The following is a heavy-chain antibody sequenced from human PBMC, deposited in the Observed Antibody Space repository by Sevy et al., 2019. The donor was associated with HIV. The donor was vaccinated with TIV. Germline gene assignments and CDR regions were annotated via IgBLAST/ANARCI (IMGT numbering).Heavy chain of an antibody. D-gene: IGHD1-26*01. CDR1: GYTFTSYG. CDR2: ISAYNGNT. J-gene: IGHJ6*02. Sequence: ASVKVSCKASGYTFTSYGMSWVRQAPGQGLEWMGWISAYNGNTNYAQKLQGRVTMTTDTSTSTAYMELRSLRSDDTAVYYCARDQDSGSYKPAYYYYYGMDVWGQGTTVTVSS. CDR3: ARDQDSGSYKPAYYYYYGMDV. V-gene: IGHV1-18*01.